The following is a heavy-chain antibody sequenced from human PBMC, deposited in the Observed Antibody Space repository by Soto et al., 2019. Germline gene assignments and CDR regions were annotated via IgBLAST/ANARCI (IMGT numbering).Heavy chain of an antibody. Sequence: KTSETLSLTSTVSRDSITTRYWSWILQPPGKGLEWIRYIYTTGDNYTPSLMPRASMSLDTSKNLFSLRLRSVTAADTAVYYCAGGDHWRLVDYWVRGNLVTVSS. CDR2: IYTTGD. D-gene: IGHD3-16*01. J-gene: IGHJ4*02. CDR1: RDSITTRY. CDR3: AGGDHWRLVDY. V-gene: IGHV4-4*09.